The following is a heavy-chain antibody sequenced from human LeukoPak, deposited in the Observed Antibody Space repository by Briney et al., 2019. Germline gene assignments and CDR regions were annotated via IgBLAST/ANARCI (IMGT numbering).Heavy chain of an antibody. V-gene: IGHV3-21*01. J-gene: IGHJ4*02. CDR1: GFTFSSYG. CDR3: ASVNKLERGEVDY. D-gene: IGHD1-1*01. CDR2: ISSSSSYI. Sequence: PGGSLRLSCAASGFTFSSYGMHWVRQAPGKGLEWVSSISSSSSYIYYADSVKGRFTISRDNAKNSLYLQMNSLRAEDTAVYYCASVNKLERGEVDYWGQGTLVTVSS.